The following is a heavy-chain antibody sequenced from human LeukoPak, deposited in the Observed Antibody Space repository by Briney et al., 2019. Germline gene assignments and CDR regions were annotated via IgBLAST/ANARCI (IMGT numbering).Heavy chain of an antibody. CDR1: GGSFSGYY. CDR2: INHSGST. V-gene: IGHV4-34*01. Sequence: PSETLSLTCAVYGGSFSGYYWSWIRQPPGKGLEWIGEINHSGSTNYDPSLKSRVTISVDTSKNQFSLKLSSVTAADTAVYYCARSGPAAGPAEYFQHWGQGTLVTVSS. J-gene: IGHJ1*01. CDR3: ARSGPAAGPAEYFQH. D-gene: IGHD6-13*01.